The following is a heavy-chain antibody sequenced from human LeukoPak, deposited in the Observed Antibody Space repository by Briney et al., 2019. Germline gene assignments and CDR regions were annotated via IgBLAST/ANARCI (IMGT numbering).Heavy chain of an antibody. D-gene: IGHD3-10*01. V-gene: IGHV4-30-4*01. J-gene: IGHJ4*02. Sequence: SETLSLTCTVSGGSISSGDYYWSWIRQPPGKGLEWIGYIYYSGSTYYNPSLKSRVTISVDTSKNQFSLKLSSVTAADTAVYYCARGLLWFGELSIANYFDYWGQGTLVTVSS. CDR1: GGSISSGDYY. CDR3: ARGLLWFGELSIANYFDY. CDR2: IYYSGST.